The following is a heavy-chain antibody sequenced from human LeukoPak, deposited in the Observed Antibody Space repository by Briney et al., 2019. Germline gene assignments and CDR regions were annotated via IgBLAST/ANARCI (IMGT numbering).Heavy chain of an antibody. CDR3: ARVGSGDYYVYYFDY. CDR1: GYTFTSYY. V-gene: IGHV1-69*13. D-gene: IGHD4-17*01. CDR2: IIPIFGTA. J-gene: IGHJ4*02. Sequence: GASVKVSCKASGYTFTSYYMHWVRQAPGQGLEWMGGIIPIFGTANYAQKFQGRVTITADESTSTAYMELSSLRSEDTAVYYCARVGSGDYYVYYFDYWGQGTLVTVSS.